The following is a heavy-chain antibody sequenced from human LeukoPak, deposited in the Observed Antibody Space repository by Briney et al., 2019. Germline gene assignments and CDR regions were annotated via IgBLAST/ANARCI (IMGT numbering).Heavy chain of an antibody. D-gene: IGHD3-10*01. Sequence: GASVKVSCKASGYTFTGYYMHWVRQAPGQGLEWMGWINPNSGGTNYAQKFQGRVTMTRDTSISTAYMELSRLRSDDTAVYYCARDLESGGEPDFDYWAREPWSPSPQ. V-gene: IGHV1-2*02. CDR1: GYTFTGYY. J-gene: IGHJ4*02. CDR3: ARDLESGGEPDFDY. CDR2: INPNSGGT.